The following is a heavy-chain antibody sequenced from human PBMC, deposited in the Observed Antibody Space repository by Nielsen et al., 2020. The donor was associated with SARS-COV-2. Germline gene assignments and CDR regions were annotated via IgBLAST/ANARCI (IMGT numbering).Heavy chain of an antibody. D-gene: IGHD3-9*01. J-gene: IGHJ6*03. CDR2: INPNSGGT. CDR1: GYTFTGYY. V-gene: IGHV1-2*06. CDR3: ARKQGTYDILTGSDYSYMDV. Sequence: ASVKVSCKASGYTFTGYYMHWVRQAPGQGLEWMGRINPNSGGTNYAQKFQGRVTMTRDTSISTAYMELSRLRSDDTALYYCARKQGTYDILTGSDYSYMDVWGKGTTVTVSS.